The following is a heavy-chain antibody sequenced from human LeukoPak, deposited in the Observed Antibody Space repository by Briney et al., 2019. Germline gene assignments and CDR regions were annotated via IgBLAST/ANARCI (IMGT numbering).Heavy chain of an antibody. J-gene: IGHJ4*02. D-gene: IGHD3-10*01. V-gene: IGHV1-8*02. CDR2: MNPNSGNT. Sequence: ASVRVSCKASGYTFTSYDINWVRQATGQGLEWMGWMNPNSGNTGYAQKLQGRVTMTTDTSTSTAYMELRSLRSDDTAVYYCARQRGGKSYFDYWGQGTLVTVSS. CDR3: ARQRGGKSYFDY. CDR1: GYTFTSYD.